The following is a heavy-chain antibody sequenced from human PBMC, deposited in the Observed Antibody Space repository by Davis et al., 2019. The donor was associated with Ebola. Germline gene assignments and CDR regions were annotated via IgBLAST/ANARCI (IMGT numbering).Heavy chain of an antibody. CDR3: ARDSSSWPPFYDY. D-gene: IGHD6-13*01. CDR2: MNPNSGNT. Sequence: ASVKVSCKASGYTFSSYDINWVRQAAGQGLEWMGWMNPNSGNTGYAQKLQGRVTMTTDTSTSTAYMELRSLRSDDTAVYYCARDSSSWPPFYDYWGQGTLVTVSS. J-gene: IGHJ4*02. V-gene: IGHV1-8*01. CDR1: GYTFSSYD.